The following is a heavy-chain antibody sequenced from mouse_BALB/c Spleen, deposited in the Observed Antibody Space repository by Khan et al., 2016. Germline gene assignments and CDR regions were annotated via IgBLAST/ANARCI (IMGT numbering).Heavy chain of an antibody. D-gene: IGHD2-2*01. J-gene: IGHJ3*01. CDR2: ISYSGST. V-gene: IGHV3-2*02. CDR3: ARSFGYRGFAY. CDR1: GYSITSDYA. Sequence: VQLKQSGPDLVKPSQSLSLTCTVTGYSITSDYAWNWIRQFPGNKLEWMGYISYSGSTNYNPSLKSRVSITRDTSKNQVFLQLNSVTTEDTATYYCARSFGYRGFAYWGQGTLVTVSA.